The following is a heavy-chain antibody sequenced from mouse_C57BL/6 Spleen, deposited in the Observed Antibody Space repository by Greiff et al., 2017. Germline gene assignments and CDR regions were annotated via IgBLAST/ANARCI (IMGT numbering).Heavy chain of an antibody. J-gene: IGHJ2*01. CDR3: ARRPYYFDY. V-gene: IGHV1-53*01. CDR1: GYTFTSYW. Sequence: QVQLQQPGAELVKPGASVKLSCKASGYTFTSYWMHWVKQRPGRGLEWIGDINPNNGGTSYNQKFKGKATLTVDKSSSTAYMELRSLTSEDSAVYYCARRPYYFDYWGQGTTRTVSS. CDR2: INPNNGGT.